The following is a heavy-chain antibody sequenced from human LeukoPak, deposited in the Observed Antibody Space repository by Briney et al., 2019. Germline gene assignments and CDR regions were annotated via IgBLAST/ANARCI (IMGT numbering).Heavy chain of an antibody. CDR1: GYTFSNYY. Sequence: ASVKVSCKASGYTFSNYYLYLVRQAPGQGLEWMCIINPIGGSTNYAHKIQGRVTMTRDTSTSTVYMELSSLRSEDTAVYYCARRASGVLRYVDWPLDYWGQGTLVTVSS. J-gene: IGHJ4*02. CDR3: ARRASGVLRYVDWPLDY. V-gene: IGHV1-46*01. CDR2: INPIGGST. D-gene: IGHD3-9*01.